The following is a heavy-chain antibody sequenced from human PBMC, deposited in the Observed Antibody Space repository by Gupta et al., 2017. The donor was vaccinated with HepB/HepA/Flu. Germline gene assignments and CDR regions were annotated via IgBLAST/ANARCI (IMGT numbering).Heavy chain of an antibody. V-gene: IGHV3-15*01. D-gene: IGHD6-13*01. Sequence: EVQLVESGGGLGKPGGCLRVSCAGTGCTFSKAWMSWVRQAPGKGLEWVGRIKSKTDGGTTDYAAPVKGRFTISRDDSKKTLYLQMNSLKTEDTAVYYCTTRIAAAGTSVEVIGYWGQGTLVTVSS. CDR2: IKSKTDGGTT. CDR1: GCTFSKAW. CDR3: TTRIAAAGTSVEVIGY. J-gene: IGHJ4*02.